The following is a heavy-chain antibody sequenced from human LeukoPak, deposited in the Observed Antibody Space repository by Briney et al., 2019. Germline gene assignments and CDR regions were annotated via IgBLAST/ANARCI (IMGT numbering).Heavy chain of an antibody. CDR2: ISSRGDST. D-gene: IGHD6-19*01. V-gene: IGHV3-23*01. CDR1: GFIFSNYA. J-gene: IGHJ4*02. Sequence: GGSLILSCAASGFIFSNYAMSWVRQVPGRGLEWVSTISSRGDSTYVADSVKGRFTISRDNSRNSLYLQMNTVRAEDTAVYYCVKGPRPDITVAHTVENWGQGTLVTVSS. CDR3: VKGPRPDITVAHTVEN.